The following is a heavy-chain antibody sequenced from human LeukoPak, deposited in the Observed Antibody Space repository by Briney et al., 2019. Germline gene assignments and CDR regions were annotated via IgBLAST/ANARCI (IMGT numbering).Heavy chain of an antibody. CDR1: GGSISTYF. V-gene: IGHV4-59*01. CDR2: VYYSVST. J-gene: IGHJ4*02. CDR3: ARSALDTSGTYYNPQPFDY. Sequence: SQTLSLTCTVSGGSISTYFWSCIRQPPGKGLECIGYVYYSVSTNYQPSLKSRFTILVDTSKNQFSLKLTSVTAADTAVYYCARSALDTSGTYYNPQPFDYWGQGTLVTVSS. D-gene: IGHD3-10*01.